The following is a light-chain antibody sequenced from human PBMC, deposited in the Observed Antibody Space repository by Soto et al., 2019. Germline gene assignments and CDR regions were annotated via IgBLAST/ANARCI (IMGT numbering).Light chain of an antibody. J-gene: IGLJ2*01. CDR1: SSNIGSNY. CDR3: AAWDDSLSGVL. V-gene: IGLV1-47*01. CDR2: NNN. Sequence: QPVLTQPPSASGTPGQRVSISCSGRSSNIGSNYVYWYRHLPGTAPKLLIYNNNQRPSGVPDRFSGSKSGTSASLAVSGLRSEDEADYYCAAWDDSLSGVLFGGGTKLTVL.